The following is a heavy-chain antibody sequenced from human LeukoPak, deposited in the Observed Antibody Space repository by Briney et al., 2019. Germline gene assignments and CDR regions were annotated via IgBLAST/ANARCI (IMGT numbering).Heavy chain of an antibody. D-gene: IGHD2-21*01. CDR2: IIPIFGTA. CDR3: ARPAYCGGDCLYYFDY. CDR1: GGTFSSYA. Sequence: SVKVSCKASGGTFSSYAISWVRQAPGQGLEWMGGIIPIFGTANYAQKFQGRVTITADESTSTAYMELSSLRSEDTAVYYCARPAYCGGDCLYYFDYWGQGTLVTVSS. V-gene: IGHV1-69*01. J-gene: IGHJ4*02.